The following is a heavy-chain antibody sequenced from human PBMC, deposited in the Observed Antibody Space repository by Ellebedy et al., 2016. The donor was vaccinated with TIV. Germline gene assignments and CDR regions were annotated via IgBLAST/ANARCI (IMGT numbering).Heavy chain of an antibody. V-gene: IGHV4-34*01. CDR1: GGSFSTYW. CDR2: ITPYGGT. CDR3: AGHPVDFDF. Sequence: SETLSLXXAVYGGSFSTYWWSWIRQPPGKGLEWIGEITPYGGTNYSPSLRSRVTILGDRSNNQFSLKLSSVTAADTAVYYCAGHPVDFDFWGQGTLVTVSS. J-gene: IGHJ4*02.